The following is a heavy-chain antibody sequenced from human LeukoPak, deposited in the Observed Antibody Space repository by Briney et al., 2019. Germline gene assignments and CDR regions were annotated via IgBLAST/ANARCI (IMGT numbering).Heavy chain of an antibody. J-gene: IGHJ4*02. CDR2: ISSSSSYI. CDR1: GFTFSSYS. V-gene: IGHV3-21*01. Sequence: GGSLRLSCAASGFTFSSYSMNWVRQAPGKGLEWVSSISSSSSYIYYADSVKGRFTISRGNAKNSLYLQMNSLRAEDTAVYYCARGGRGSGSYRGLIDYWGQGTLVTVSS. CDR3: ARGGRGSGSYRGLIDY. D-gene: IGHD1-26*01.